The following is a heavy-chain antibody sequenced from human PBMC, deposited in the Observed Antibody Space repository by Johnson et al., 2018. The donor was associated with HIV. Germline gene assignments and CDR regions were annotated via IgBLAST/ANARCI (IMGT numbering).Heavy chain of an antibody. CDR1: GFTFSSYA. CDR2: ISSNGGST. Sequence: VQLVESGGDLVQPGGSLRLSCAASGFTFSSYAMHWVRQAPGKGLEYVSAISSNGGSTYYANSVKGRFTISRDNSKNTLFLQMNSLRAEDTAVYYCAKDRGSGWPDGFEVWGQGAMVTVSS. J-gene: IGHJ3*01. D-gene: IGHD6-19*01. CDR3: AKDRGSGWPDGFEV. V-gene: IGHV3-64*01.